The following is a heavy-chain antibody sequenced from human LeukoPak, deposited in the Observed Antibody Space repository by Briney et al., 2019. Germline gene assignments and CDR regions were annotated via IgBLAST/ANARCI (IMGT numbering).Heavy chain of an antibody. Sequence: AGGSLRLSCAASGFRFSSYEMNWVRQAPGRGLEWVSYIGNTGRTIYYVDSVKGRFTVSRDNAKNSLYLRMNSLRAEDTAIYYCVRGDRYFFDYWGQGTLVTVSS. V-gene: IGHV3-48*03. CDR3: VRGDRYFFDY. D-gene: IGHD1-14*01. J-gene: IGHJ4*02. CDR1: GFRFSSYE. CDR2: IGNTGRTI.